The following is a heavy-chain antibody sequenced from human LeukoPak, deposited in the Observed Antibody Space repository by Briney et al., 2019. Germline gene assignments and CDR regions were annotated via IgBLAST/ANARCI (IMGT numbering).Heavy chain of an antibody. V-gene: IGHV4-4*02. J-gene: IGHJ4*02. Sequence: SETLSLTCAVSGGSISSNNRWIWVRQSPEEGLEWIGEIYHDGSTNYNPSLKSRVTISMDKSKNQLSLKLNFVTAADTAVYYCARDRGGYTYSHDYWGQGTLVTVSS. CDR2: IYHDGST. CDR3: ARDRGGYTYSHDY. CDR1: GGSISSNNR. D-gene: IGHD5-18*01.